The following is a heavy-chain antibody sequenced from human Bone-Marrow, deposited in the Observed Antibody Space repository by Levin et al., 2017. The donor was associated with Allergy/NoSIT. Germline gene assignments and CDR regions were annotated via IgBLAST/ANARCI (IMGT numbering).Heavy chain of an antibody. CDR1: GGSISSYY. D-gene: IGHD3-22*01. V-gene: IGHV4-59*01. J-gene: IGHJ2*01. CDR2: IYNSGST. CDR3: ARGLGYYYDSSDYYYFLWYFDL. Sequence: NTSETLSLTCTVSGGSISSYYWSWIRQPPGKGLEWIGYIYNSGSTNYNPSLKSRVTISVDTSKNQFSLKLSSVTAADTAVYYCARGLGYYYDSSDYYYFLWYFDLWGRGTLVTVSS.